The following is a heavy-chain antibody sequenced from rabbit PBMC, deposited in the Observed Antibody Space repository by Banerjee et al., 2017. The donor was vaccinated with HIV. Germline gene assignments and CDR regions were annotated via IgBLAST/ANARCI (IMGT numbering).Heavy chain of an antibody. CDR3: ARMTYYGYDPGAFNL. Sequence: QSLEESGGDLVKPGASLTLTCSASGFSFSSSYHMCWVRQAPGKGLEWIACIDAGNSGTTYSASWAKGRFTISKTSSTTVTLQMTSLTAADTATYFCARMTYYGYDPGAFNLWGPGTLVTVS. V-gene: IGHV1S40*01. CDR1: GFSFSSSYH. D-gene: IGHD6-1*01. J-gene: IGHJ4*01. CDR2: IDAGNSGTT.